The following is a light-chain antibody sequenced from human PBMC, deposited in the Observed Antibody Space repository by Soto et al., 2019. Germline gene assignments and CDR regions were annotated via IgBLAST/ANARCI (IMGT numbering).Light chain of an antibody. CDR1: QDIRDY. J-gene: IGKJ3*01. Sequence: DIPMTQSPSSLSASVGDRVTITCRTSQDIRDYLVWYQQRPGKVPSLLIYAASTLQSGVPSRFSGSGFGTDFTLTISSLQSEDVATYYCQKYGGAPYTFGPGTKSGSQT. CDR3: QKYGGAPYT. CDR2: AAS. V-gene: IGKV1-27*01.